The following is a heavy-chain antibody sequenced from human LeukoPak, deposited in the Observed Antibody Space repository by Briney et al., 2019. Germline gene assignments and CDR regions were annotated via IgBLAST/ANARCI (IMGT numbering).Heavy chain of an antibody. Sequence: SETLSLTCTVSGGSISSYYWSWIRQPPGKGLEWIGYIYYSGSTNYNPSLKSRVTISVDTSKNQFSLKLSSVTAADTAVYYCAREKKYYDFWSGYVAYMDVWGKGTTVTVSS. J-gene: IGHJ6*03. CDR3: AREKKYYDFWSGYVAYMDV. CDR1: GGSISSYY. CDR2: IYYSGST. V-gene: IGHV4-59*12. D-gene: IGHD3-3*01.